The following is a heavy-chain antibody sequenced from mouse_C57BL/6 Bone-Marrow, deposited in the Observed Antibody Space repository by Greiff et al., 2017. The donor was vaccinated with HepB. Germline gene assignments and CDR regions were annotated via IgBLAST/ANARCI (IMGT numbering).Heavy chain of an antibody. V-gene: IGHV5-6*01. J-gene: IGHJ2*01. CDR1: GFTFSSYG. CDR2: ISSGGSYT. CDR3: ARLGYGYYCFDY. Sequence: EVQLQQSGGDLVKPGGSLKLSCAASGFTFSSYGMSWVRQTPDKRLEWVATISSGGSYTYYPDSVKGRFTISRDNAKNTLYLQMSSLKSEDTAMYYCARLGYGYYCFDYWGQGTTLTVSS. D-gene: IGHD2-3*01.